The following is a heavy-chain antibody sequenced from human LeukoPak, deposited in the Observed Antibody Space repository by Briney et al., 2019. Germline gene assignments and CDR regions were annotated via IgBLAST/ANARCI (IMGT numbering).Heavy chain of an antibody. D-gene: IGHD1-1*01. CDR2: ISYDGSNK. J-gene: IGHJ4*02. V-gene: IGHV3-30*04. CDR1: GFTFSSYA. CDR3: ARDLTRYFDY. Sequence: PGGSLRLSCAASGFTFSSYAMHWVRQAPGKGLEWVAVISYDGSNKYYADSVKSRFTISRDNSKNTLYLQMNSLRAEDTAVYYCARDLTRYFDYWGQGTLVTVSS.